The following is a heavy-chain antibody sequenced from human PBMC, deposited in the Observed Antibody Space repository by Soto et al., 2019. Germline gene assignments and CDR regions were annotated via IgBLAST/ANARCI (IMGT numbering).Heavy chain of an antibody. V-gene: IGHV3-30*18. CDR3: ANSGYYDSSGYSFAPDY. D-gene: IGHD3-22*01. Sequence: PGGSLRLSCAASGFTFSSYGMHWVRQAPGKGLEWVAIISFDGSNKYYADSVKGRFTISRDNSKNTLYLQMNSLRAEDTAVYYCANSGYYDSSGYSFAPDYWGQGTLVTVSS. CDR2: ISFDGSNK. J-gene: IGHJ4*02. CDR1: GFTFSSYG.